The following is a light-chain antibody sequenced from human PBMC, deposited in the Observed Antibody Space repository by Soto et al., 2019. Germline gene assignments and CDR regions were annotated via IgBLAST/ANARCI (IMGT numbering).Light chain of an antibody. J-gene: IGKJ5*01. Sequence: EIVCKQSPGTLSLSPGERATLSCRASQSVSRYLAWYQQKPGQAPRLLIYDASNRATGIPDRFSGSGSGTDFTLTISRLQSEDFAVYYCQKYNSWPPITFGQGTRVEI. CDR2: DAS. CDR3: QKYNSWPPIT. V-gene: IGKV3-11*01. CDR1: QSVSRY.